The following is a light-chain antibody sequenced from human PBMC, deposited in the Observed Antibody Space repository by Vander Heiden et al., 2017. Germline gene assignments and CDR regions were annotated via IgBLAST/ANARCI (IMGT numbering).Light chain of an antibody. CDR1: QGITTW. Sequence: DIQMTQSPSSVSASVGDRVTITCRAAQGITTWLAWYQQRPGKAPRLLIHAASSLQSGVPSRFSGSGSGTEFTLTISSLQPEDFATYYCQQANSFPYTFSQGTNLEIK. CDR2: AAS. CDR3: QQANSFPYT. V-gene: IGKV1D-12*01. J-gene: IGKJ2*01.